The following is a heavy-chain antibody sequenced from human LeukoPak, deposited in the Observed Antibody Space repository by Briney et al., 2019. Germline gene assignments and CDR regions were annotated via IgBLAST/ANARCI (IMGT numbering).Heavy chain of an antibody. CDR1: GGTFSSYA. J-gene: IGHJ4*02. Sequence: ASVKVSCKASGGTFSSYAISWVRQAPGQGLEWMGIINPSGGSTSYAQKFQGRVTMTRDMSTSTVYMELSSLRSEDTAVYYCARSPSAVTTFGYWGQGTLVTVSS. V-gene: IGHV1-46*01. D-gene: IGHD4-17*01. CDR3: ARSPSAVTTFGY. CDR2: INPSGGST.